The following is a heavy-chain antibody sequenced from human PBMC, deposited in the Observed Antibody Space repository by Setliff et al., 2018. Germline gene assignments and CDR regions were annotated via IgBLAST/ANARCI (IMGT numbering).Heavy chain of an antibody. CDR2: ISGNSYYI. D-gene: IGHD3-10*01. V-gene: IGHV3-21*01. CDR1: GFNFNTHT. CDR3: GPGGKGLLEN. J-gene: IGHJ4*02. Sequence: GGSLRLSCAAFGFNFNTHTLSWVRQAPGKGLEWVSAISGNSYYIFYADSVRGRFTVSRDNAKNSLYLQMNSLRAEDTAIYYCGPGGKGLLENWGQGTLVTVSS.